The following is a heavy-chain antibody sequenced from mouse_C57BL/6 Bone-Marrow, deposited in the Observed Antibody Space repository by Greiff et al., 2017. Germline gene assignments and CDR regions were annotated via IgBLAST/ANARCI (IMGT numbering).Heavy chain of an antibody. CDR3: TSYYSNYLY. D-gene: IGHD2-5*01. CDR2: IDPETGGT. CDR1: GYTFTDYE. J-gene: IGHJ2*01. V-gene: IGHV1-15*01. Sequence: VQLQQSGAELVRPGASVTLSCKASGYTFTDYEMHWVKQTPVHGLEWIGAIDPETGGTAYNQKFKGKAILTADKSSSTAYMELRSLTSEDSAVYYCTSYYSNYLYWGQGTTLTVSS.